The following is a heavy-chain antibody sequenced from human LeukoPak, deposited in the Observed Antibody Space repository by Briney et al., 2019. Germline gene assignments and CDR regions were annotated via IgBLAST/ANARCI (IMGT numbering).Heavy chain of an antibody. CDR2: INPNSGDT. Sequence: GASVKVSCKASRYTFTGYSMHWVRQAPGQGLEWMGWINPNSGDTKYAQKFQGRVTLTRDTSISTAYMELSGLRSDDTAVYYCARTTRKLDFFDYWGQGTLVTVSS. V-gene: IGHV1-2*02. CDR1: RYTFTGYS. CDR3: ARTTRKLDFFDY. D-gene: IGHD1-1*01. J-gene: IGHJ4*02.